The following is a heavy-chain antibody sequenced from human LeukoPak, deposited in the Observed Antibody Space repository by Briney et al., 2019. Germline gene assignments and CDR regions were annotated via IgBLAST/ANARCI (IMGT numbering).Heavy chain of an antibody. CDR1: GFTFSSYE. D-gene: IGHD3-10*01. Sequence: PGGSLRLSCAASGFTFSSYEMNWVRQAPGKGLEWVSYISSSGSTIYYADSVKGRFTISRDNSKNTLYLQMNSLRAEDTALYYCAKGSYGSGSYGPIDYWGQGTLVTVSS. CDR3: AKGSYGSGSYGPIDY. CDR2: ISSSGSTI. J-gene: IGHJ4*02. V-gene: IGHV3-48*03.